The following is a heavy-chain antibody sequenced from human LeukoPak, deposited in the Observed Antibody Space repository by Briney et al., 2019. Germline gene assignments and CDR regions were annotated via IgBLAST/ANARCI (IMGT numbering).Heavy chain of an antibody. CDR3: VTGFTTMAVDYFDY. J-gene: IGHJ4*02. Sequence: ASVKVSCKVSGQTLIYLSIHWLRQPPGKGLEWLGGSDPEDGERIYAQMFQGRVTMTEDTSIDTAYMELSSLRSEDTAVYYCVTGFTTMAVDYFDYWGQGTLVTVSP. CDR2: SDPEDGER. CDR1: GQTLIYLS. V-gene: IGHV1-24*01. D-gene: IGHD5-18*01.